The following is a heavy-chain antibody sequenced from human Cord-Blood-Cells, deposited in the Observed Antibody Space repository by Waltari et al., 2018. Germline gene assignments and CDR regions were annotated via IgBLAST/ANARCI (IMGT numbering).Heavy chain of an antibody. Sequence: QVQLVQSGAEVKKPGASVKVSCKASGYTFTGSYMHWVRPAPGQGLEWMGRINPNSGGTNYAQKFQGRVTMTRDTSISTAYMELSRLRSDDTAVYYCAREEGIVLVVYAFDYWGQGTLVTVSS. V-gene: IGHV1-2*06. CDR3: AREEGIVLVVYAFDY. CDR1: GYTFTGSY. CDR2: INPNSGGT. D-gene: IGHD2-8*02. J-gene: IGHJ4*02.